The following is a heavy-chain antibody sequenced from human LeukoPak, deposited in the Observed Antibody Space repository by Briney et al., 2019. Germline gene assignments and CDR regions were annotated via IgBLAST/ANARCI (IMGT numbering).Heavy chain of an antibody. CDR1: GFTFSSYG. Sequence: TGGSLRLSCAASGFTFSSYGWHWVRQAPGKGLEWVGGIWYDGSNKYYADSVKGRFTISRENSKNTLYLQMKSLRAEDTAVYYCARGTYYYYYMDVWGKGTTVTVSS. CDR3: ARGTYYYYYMDV. J-gene: IGHJ6*03. V-gene: IGHV3-33*01. CDR2: IWYDGSNK.